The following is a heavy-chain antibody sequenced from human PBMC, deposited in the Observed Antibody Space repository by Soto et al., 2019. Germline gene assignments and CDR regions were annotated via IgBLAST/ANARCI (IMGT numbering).Heavy chain of an antibody. CDR1: GCSISSYY. V-gene: IGHV4-4*07. D-gene: IGHD6-13*01. J-gene: IGHJ6*02. CDR3: ARDTGSAASSSWEVISMDV. Sequence: SETLSLACAVSGCSISSYYWSWIRQPAGKGLEWIGRIYTSGSTNYNPSLKSRVTMSVDTSKNQFSLKLSSVTAADTAVYYCARDTGSAASSSWEVISMDVWGQGTTVTVSS. CDR2: IYTSGST.